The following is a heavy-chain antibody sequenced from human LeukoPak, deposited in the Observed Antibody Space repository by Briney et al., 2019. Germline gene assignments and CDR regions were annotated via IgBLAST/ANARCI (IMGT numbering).Heavy chain of an antibody. CDR3: ARAGSGSFIFDY. CDR2: ILYSGST. J-gene: IGHJ4*02. D-gene: IGHD3-10*01. Sequence: ASETLSLTCSVSGDSISPYYWSWIRQSPEKGLEWIGYILYSGSTYYNPSLKSRVTISVDTSKNQFSLKLSSVTAADTAVYYCARAGSGSFIFDYWGQGTLVTVSS. CDR1: GDSISPYY. V-gene: IGHV4-59*08.